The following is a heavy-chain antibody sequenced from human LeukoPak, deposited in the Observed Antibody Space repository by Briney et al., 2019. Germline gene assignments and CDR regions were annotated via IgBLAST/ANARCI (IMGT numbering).Heavy chain of an antibody. J-gene: IGHJ4*02. D-gene: IGHD5-24*01. CDR3: AREGRWLQLRNAGDY. V-gene: IGHV4-61*09. CDR2: IYTSGGT. CDR1: GGSISSGSYY. Sequence: SQTLSLTCTVSGGSISSGSYYWSWIRQPAGKGLEWIGHIYTSGGTNYNPSLKSRVTISVDTSKNQFSLKLSSVTAADTAVYYCAREGRWLQLRNAGDYWGQGTLVTVSS.